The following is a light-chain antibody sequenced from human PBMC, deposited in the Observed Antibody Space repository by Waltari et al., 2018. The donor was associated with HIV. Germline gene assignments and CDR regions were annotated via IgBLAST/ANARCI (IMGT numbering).Light chain of an antibody. V-gene: IGLV2-14*03. Sequence: SAVTQPASVSGLTGQSITISCTGDDNDFDVYNFVSWYQQHPGKLPRLILYDVDSRAAGIPARCSGSRSGHTASLNISGLRAEDEADYYCALFTDDSTLLFGGGTKVTVL. CDR1: DNDFDVYNF. CDR3: ALFTDDSTLL. CDR2: DVD. J-gene: IGLJ2*01.